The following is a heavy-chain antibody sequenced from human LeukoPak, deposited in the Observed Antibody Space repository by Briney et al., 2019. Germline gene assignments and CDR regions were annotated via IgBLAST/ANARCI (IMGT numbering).Heavy chain of an antibody. CDR2: IYYSGST. Sequence: PSQTLSLTCTVSGCSISSGGYCWCWIRPPPGKGLEWSGYIYYSGSTYYTPSIKSLVIILVASSKNLFSLKLIFVTAGASAVYYCAMEASGSYYFSDYWGQGTLVTVST. CDR3: AMEASGSYYFSDY. V-gene: IGHV4-31*01. D-gene: IGHD3-10*01. CDR1: GCSISSGGYC. J-gene: IGHJ4*02.